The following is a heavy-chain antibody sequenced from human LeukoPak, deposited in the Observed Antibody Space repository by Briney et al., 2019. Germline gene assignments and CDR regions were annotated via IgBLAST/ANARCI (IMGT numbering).Heavy chain of an antibody. CDR2: INAGNGNT. V-gene: IGHV1-3*01. CDR1: AYTFTSYA. CDR3: ARDYYYDSTAAPSDY. J-gene: IGHJ4*02. Sequence: GASVKVSCKASAYTFTSYAMHWVRQAPGQRLEWMGWINAGNGNTKYSQKFQGRVTITRDTSASTAYMELSSLRSEDTAVYYCARDYYYDSTAAPSDYWGQGTLVTVSS. D-gene: IGHD3-22*01.